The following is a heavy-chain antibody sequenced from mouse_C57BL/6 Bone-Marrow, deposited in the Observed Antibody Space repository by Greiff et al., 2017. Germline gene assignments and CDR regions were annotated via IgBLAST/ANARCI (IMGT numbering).Heavy chain of an antibody. Sequence: QVQLQQSGPELVKPGASVKISCKASGYSFTSYYIHWVKQRPGQGLEWIGWIYPGSGNTKYNEKFKGKATLTADTSSSTAYMQRSSLTSEDSAVYYCARVRVYYGSSYAFDYWGQGTTLTVSS. V-gene: IGHV1-66*01. CDR1: GYSFTSYY. J-gene: IGHJ2*01. CDR3: ARVRVYYGSSYAFDY. D-gene: IGHD1-1*01. CDR2: IYPGSGNT.